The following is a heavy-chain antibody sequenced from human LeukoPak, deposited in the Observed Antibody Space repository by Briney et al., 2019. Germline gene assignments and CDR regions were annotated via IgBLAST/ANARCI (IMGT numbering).Heavy chain of an antibody. CDR1: GGPFSDHY. CDR3: ARGIRVTEFFDY. CDR2: INHSGST. J-gene: IGHJ4*02. D-gene: IGHD2-21*02. V-gene: IGHV4-34*01. Sequence: SETLSLTCGVYGGPFSDHYWSWIRQTPGKGLEWIGEINHSGSTNYNPSLKSRVTISVDTSKNQFSLKLSSVTAADTAVYYCARGIRVTEFFDYWSQGTLVTVSS.